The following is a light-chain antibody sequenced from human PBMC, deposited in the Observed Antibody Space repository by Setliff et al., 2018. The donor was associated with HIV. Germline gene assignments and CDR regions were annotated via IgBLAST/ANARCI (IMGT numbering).Light chain of an antibody. CDR2: DVT. Sequence: QSVLAQPRSVSGSPGQSVTISCTGTSSDVGAYNYVSWYQQHPGKAPKLMIYDVTKRPSGVPDRFSGSKSGNTASLTISGLQAEDEADYYCCSYAGSSTTYVFGTGTKVTVL. CDR1: SSDVGAYNY. J-gene: IGLJ1*01. V-gene: IGLV2-11*01. CDR3: CSYAGSSTTYV.